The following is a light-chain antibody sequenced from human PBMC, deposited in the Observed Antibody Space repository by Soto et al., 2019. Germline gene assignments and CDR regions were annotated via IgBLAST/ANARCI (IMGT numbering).Light chain of an antibody. CDR2: AAS. V-gene: IGKV3-20*01. CDR3: QHYDSSFLIT. Sequence: EIVLTQSPGSLSLSPGERATLSCRASQNVVSSYLAWYQQKPGQAPRLLIYAASNRAAGIPDRFSGSGSGTDFTLTITRLEPEDFAVYYCQHYDSSFLITFGPGTKVDIK. CDR1: QNVVSSY. J-gene: IGKJ3*01.